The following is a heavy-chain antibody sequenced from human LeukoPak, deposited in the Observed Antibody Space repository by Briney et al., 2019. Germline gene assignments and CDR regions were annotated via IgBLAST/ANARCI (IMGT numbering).Heavy chain of an antibody. J-gene: IGHJ6*03. Sequence: PGGSLRLSCAASGFTFSSYGMHWVRQAPGKGLEWVAFIRYDGSNKYYADSVKGRFTISIDNSKNTLYLQMNSLRAEDTAVYYCAKESRYCSSTSCRVDYYYYYMDVWGKGTTVTVSS. CDR3: AKESRYCSSTSCRVDYYYYYMDV. CDR2: IRYDGSNK. D-gene: IGHD2-2*01. V-gene: IGHV3-30*02. CDR1: GFTFSSYG.